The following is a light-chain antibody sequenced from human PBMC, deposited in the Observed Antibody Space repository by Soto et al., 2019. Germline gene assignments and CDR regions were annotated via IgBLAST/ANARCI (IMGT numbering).Light chain of an antibody. CDR3: QQYGSSPWA. J-gene: IGKJ1*01. Sequence: EIVLTQSPGTLSLSPGERATLSCRASQSVSSSYLAWYQQKPGQAPRLLIYGALSRATGIPDRFSGSGSGAAVTLTISRLEPEDVEVCYCQQYGSSPWAFGQGTKVEIK. CDR1: QSVSSSY. CDR2: GAL. V-gene: IGKV3-20*01.